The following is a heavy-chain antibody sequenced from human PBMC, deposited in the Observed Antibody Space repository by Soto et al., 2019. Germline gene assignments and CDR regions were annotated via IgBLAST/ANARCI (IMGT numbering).Heavy chain of an antibody. V-gene: IGHV2-5*02. Sequence: SGPTLVNPTQTLTLTCTFSGFPLSTSGVGVGWIRQPPGKALEWLALIYRDDDKRYSPSLKSRLTITKDTSKNQVVLTMTNMDPVDTATYYCAHSLIGYYYDSSGSNWFDPWGQGTLVTVSS. CDR2: IYRDDDK. CDR1: GFPLSTSGVG. CDR3: AHSLIGYYYDSSGSNWFDP. J-gene: IGHJ5*02. D-gene: IGHD3-22*01.